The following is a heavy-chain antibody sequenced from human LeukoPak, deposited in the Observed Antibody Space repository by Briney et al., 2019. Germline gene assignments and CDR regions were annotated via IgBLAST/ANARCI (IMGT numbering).Heavy chain of an antibody. Sequence: PSETLSLTCAVYGGSFSGYYWSWIRQPPGKGLEWIGEINHSGSTNYNPSLKSRVTISVDTSKNQFSLKLSSVTAADTAVYYCARYSGWEYYFDYWGQGTLVTVSS. J-gene: IGHJ4*02. D-gene: IGHD6-19*01. CDR1: GGSFSGYY. CDR2: INHSGST. CDR3: ARYSGWEYYFDY. V-gene: IGHV4-34*01.